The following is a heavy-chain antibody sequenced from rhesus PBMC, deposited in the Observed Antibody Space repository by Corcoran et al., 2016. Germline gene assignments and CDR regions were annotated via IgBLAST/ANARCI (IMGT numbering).Heavy chain of an antibody. Sequence: QVLLQESGPGLVKPSATLSLTCAVSGDSVSSSFFPWTWIRQDPGKGLGWIGFISSTISTSYNPSLKSRVTISRDTSKNLFSLRLTSVAAADTAVYYCARLRGGGLIDFWGQGVLV. CDR3: ARLRGGGLIDF. D-gene: IGHD3-3*01. V-gene: IGHV4-122*02. J-gene: IGHJ4*01. CDR1: GDSVSSSFFP. CDR2: ISSTIST.